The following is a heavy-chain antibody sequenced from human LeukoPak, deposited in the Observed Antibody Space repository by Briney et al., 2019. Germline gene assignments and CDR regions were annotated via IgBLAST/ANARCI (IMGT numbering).Heavy chain of an antibody. CDR2: IKQDVSDT. CDR3: ARDYYDYVCGSYRYTIYY. Sequence: GGSLRLSCAASGFTFSRYWMSWVRQAPGKGVEWVAKIKQDVSDTYYVHSVTSPFTLSLYTPHNSLYLQINTLIPEDTAVYYCARDYYDYVCGSYRYTIYYWGQGTLVTVSS. J-gene: IGHJ4*02. V-gene: IGHV3-7*01. D-gene: IGHD3-16*02. CDR1: GFTFSRYW.